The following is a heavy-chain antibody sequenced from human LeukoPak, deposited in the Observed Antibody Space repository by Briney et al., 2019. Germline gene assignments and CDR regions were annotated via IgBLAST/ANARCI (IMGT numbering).Heavy chain of an antibody. V-gene: IGHV4-59*05. J-gene: IGHJ4*02. D-gene: IGHD2-8*01. CDR2: IYYSGSS. CDR1: GASISSYY. Sequence: SETLSLTCSVSGASISSYYWGWIRQPPGKGLEWIGSIYYSGSSYYTPSLKSRLTISVDTSKDQFSLKLTSVTAADTAVYYCAASGYSTRWYYYDFWGQGTLVTVSS. CDR3: AASGYSTRWYYYDF.